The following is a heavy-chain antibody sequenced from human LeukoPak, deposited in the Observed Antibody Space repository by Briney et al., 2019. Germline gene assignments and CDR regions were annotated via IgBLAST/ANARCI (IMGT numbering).Heavy chain of an antibody. J-gene: IGHJ4*02. CDR3: AKDRRGLYSGYDRTSDY. CDR1: GFTFGSDA. CDR2: ISGSGGTT. Sequence: GGSLRLSCAASGFTFGSDAMTWVRQAPGKGLEWVSAISGSGGTTYYADSVKGRFTISRDNSKNTLYLQMSSLRAEDTAVYYCAKDRRGLYSGYDRTSDYWGQGTLVTVSS. V-gene: IGHV3-23*01. D-gene: IGHD5-12*01.